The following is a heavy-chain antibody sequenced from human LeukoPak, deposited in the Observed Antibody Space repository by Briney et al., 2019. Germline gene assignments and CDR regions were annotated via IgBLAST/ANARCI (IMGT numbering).Heavy chain of an antibody. CDR2: TSGGAGKP. J-gene: IGHJ4*02. Sequence: PGGSLRLSCAASGFTCSSYAMSWVRQAPGKALEWVSATSGGAGKPYYADSVKGRFTISRDNSKNTLYLQMNSLRAEDTAVYYCAKDMKWEPRGEYALDYWGQGTLVTVSS. CDR1: GFTCSSYA. CDR3: AKDMKWEPRGEYALDY. V-gene: IGHV3-23*01. D-gene: IGHD1-26*01.